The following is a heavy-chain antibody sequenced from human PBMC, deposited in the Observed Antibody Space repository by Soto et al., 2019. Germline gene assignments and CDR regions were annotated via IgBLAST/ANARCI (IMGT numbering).Heavy chain of an antibody. CDR1: GFTFSSYS. CDR3: AKGGVAGTGGLLNWFDP. V-gene: IGHV3-21*04. CDR2: ISSSSYI. J-gene: IGHJ5*02. D-gene: IGHD6-19*01. Sequence: PGGSLRLSCAASGFTFSSYSMNWVRQAPGKGLEWVSSISSSSYIYYADSVKGRFTISRDNAKNSLYLQMNSLRAEDTALYYCAKGGVAGTGGLLNWFDPWGQGTLVTVSS.